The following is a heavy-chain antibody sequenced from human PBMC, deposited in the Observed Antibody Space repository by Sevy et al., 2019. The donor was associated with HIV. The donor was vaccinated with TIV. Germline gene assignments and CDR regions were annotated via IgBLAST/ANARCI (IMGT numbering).Heavy chain of an antibody. J-gene: IGHJ6*02. CDR1: GFTFSSYA. D-gene: IGHD3-10*01. CDR2: ISYDGSNK. V-gene: IGHV3-30*04. Sequence: GESLKISCAASGFTFSSYAMHWVRQAPGKGLEWVAVISYDGSNKYYADSVKGRFTISRDNSKNTLYLQMNSLRAEDTAVYYCARDQNYYGSGIYYYGMDVWGQGTTVTVSS. CDR3: ARDQNYYGSGIYYYGMDV.